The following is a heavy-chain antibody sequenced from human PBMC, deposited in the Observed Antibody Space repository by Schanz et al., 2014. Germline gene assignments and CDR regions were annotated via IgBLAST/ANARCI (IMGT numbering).Heavy chain of an antibody. CDR1: GFTFSSYA. V-gene: IGHV3-48*04. D-gene: IGHD2-2*01. CDR3: AKDLLYGAPMPLNHLDY. Sequence: VQLVESGGGVVQPGRSLRLSCAASGFTFSSYAMHWVRQAPGKGLEWVSYICSSGNTIYYADSVKGRFTISRDNAKNSLYLQMNSLRAEDTAVYYCAKDLLYGAPMPLNHLDYWGQGTLVTVSS. J-gene: IGHJ4*02. CDR2: ICSSGNTI.